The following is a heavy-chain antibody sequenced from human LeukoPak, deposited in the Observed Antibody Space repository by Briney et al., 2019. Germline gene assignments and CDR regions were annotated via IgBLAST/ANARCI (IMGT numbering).Heavy chain of an antibody. CDR1: GGSISSYY. V-gene: IGHV4-59*12. CDR3: ARRATTLYDAFDI. Sequence: SETLSLTCTVSGGSISSYYWSWIRQPPGKGLEWIGYIYYSGSTNYNPSLKSRVTMSVDTSKNQFSLKLSSVTAADTAVYYCARRATTLYDAFDIWGQGTMVTVSS. CDR2: IYYSGST. D-gene: IGHD1-26*01. J-gene: IGHJ3*02.